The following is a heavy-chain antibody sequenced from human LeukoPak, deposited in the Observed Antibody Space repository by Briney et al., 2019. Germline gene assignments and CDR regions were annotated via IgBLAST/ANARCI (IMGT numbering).Heavy chain of an antibody. Sequence: QPGGSLRLSCAASGFTFSGSAMHWVRQASGKGLEWVGRIRSKANSYATAYAASVKGRFTISRDDSKNTAYLQMNSLKTEDTAVYYCTRTADGAFDYWGQGTLVTVSS. J-gene: IGHJ4*02. D-gene: IGHD6-13*01. CDR3: TRTADGAFDY. CDR1: GFTFSGSA. CDR2: IRSKANSYAT. V-gene: IGHV3-73*01.